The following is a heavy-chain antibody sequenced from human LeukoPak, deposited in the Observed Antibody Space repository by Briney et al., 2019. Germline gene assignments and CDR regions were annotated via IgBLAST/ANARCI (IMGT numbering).Heavy chain of an antibody. V-gene: IGHV3-7*01. CDR1: GFTFSSYW. J-gene: IGHJ6*04. Sequence: GGSLRLSCAASGFTFSSYWMSWVRQAPGKGLEWVANIKQDGSEKYYVDSVKGRFTISRDNAKNSLYLQMNSLRAEDTAVYYCARDVDTARLLDYYGMDVWGKGTTVTVSS. CDR3: ARDVDTARLLDYYGMDV. CDR2: IKQDGSEK. D-gene: IGHD5-18*01.